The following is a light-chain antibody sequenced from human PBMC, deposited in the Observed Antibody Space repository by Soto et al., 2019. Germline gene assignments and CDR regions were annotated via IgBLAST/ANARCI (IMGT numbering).Light chain of an antibody. V-gene: IGKV1-33*01. CDR2: GAS. J-gene: IGKJ2*01. CDR1: QDISNS. CDR3: QQYRNLPRT. Sequence: DIHMTQSPSSLSASVGDRVTITCQASQDISNSLNWYQQKPGRAPKLLIYGASDLETGVPSRFRGTGSGTDFTFTISSLRPEDIATYYCQQYRNLPRTFGQGTKLDI.